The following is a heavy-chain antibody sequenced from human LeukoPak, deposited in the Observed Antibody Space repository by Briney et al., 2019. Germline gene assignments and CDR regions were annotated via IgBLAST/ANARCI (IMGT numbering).Heavy chain of an antibody. CDR1: GDSFSSNSAA. V-gene: IGHV6-1*01. CDR3: AKCFEGNDAFDI. J-gene: IGHJ3*02. Sequence: SQTLSLTCAVSGDSFSSNSAAWNWIRQSPSRGLEWLGRTYYRSKWYNDYAVSVKSRIAINPDTSKNQFSLQLNSVTPEDTAVYYCAKCFEGNDAFDIWGQGTMVTVSS. D-gene: IGHD3-9*01. CDR2: TYYRSKWYN.